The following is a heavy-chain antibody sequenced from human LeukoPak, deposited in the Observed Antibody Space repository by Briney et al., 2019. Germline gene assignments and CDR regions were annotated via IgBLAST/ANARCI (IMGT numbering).Heavy chain of an antibody. CDR3: ARDQVTTWSEDFDY. CDR1: GYTFTGYY. J-gene: IGHJ4*02. CDR2: INPNSGGT. Sequence: ASVKVSCKASGYTFTGYYMHWVRQAPGQGLEWMGWINPNSGGTNYAQKFQGRVTMTRDTSISTAYMELSRLRSDDTAVYYCARDQVTTWSEDFDYWGQGTLVTVSS. V-gene: IGHV1-2*02. D-gene: IGHD4-17*01.